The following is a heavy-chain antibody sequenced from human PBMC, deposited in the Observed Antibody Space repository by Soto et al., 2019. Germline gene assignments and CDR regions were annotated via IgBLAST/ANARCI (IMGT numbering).Heavy chain of an antibody. CDR2: INHSGST. CDR1: GGSFSGYY. CDR3: ARARGESGYDWVYFDY. D-gene: IGHD5-12*01. V-gene: IGHV4-34*01. Sequence: SETLSLTCAVYGGSFSGYYWSWIRQPPGKGLEWIGEINHSGSTNYNPSLKSRVTISVDTSKNQFSLKLSSVTAADTAVYYCARARGESGYDWVYFDYWGQGTLVTVSS. J-gene: IGHJ4*02.